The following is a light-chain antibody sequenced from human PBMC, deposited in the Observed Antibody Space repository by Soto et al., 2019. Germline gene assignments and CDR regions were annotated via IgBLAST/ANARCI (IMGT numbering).Light chain of an antibody. V-gene: IGKV1-39*01. Sequence: DIQMTQSPSSLSASVGDRVTITCRASQSITTYLHWYQQKPGKAPKLLIYAASSFQSGVPSRFSGSGSGTDFTLTIRILQPEDLATYDCQQSYSSPLTVGGGTKGEIK. CDR3: QQSYSSPLT. J-gene: IGKJ4*01. CDR2: AAS. CDR1: QSITTY.